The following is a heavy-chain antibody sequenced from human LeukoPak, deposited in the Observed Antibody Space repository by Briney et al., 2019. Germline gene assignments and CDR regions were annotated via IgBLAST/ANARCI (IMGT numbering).Heavy chain of an antibody. CDR1: GGSISSSY. CDR3: ATWGIAVAGTFDY. J-gene: IGHJ4*01. V-gene: IGHV4-59*08. Sequence: SETLSLTCTVSGGSISSSYWSWIRQPPGKGLEWIWDIYYSGSTNYNPSFKGRVAISVDTSKNQFSLKLSSVTAADTAVYYCATWGIAVAGTFDYWGHGTLVTVST. D-gene: IGHD6-19*01. CDR2: IYYSGST.